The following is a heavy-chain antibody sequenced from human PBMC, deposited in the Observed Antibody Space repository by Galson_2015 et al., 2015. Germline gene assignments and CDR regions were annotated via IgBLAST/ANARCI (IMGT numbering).Heavy chain of an antibody. CDR3: AREIRTPTGVGDGMDV. CDR1: KFTFSIYD. Sequence: SLRLSCAASKFTFSIYDMHWVRQVTGKGLEWVSAVSPSGDPYYADPVKGRFTISREDAKNSVYLQMNNLRAGDTALYYCAREIRTPTGVGDGMDVWGQG. V-gene: IGHV3-13*05. D-gene: IGHD2-8*01. J-gene: IGHJ6*02. CDR2: VSPSGDP.